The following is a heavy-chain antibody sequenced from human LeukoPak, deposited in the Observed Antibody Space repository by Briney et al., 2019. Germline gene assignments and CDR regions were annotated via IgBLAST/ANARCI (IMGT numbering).Heavy chain of an antibody. Sequence: SETLSLTCTVSGGSIRSSSYYWGWIRQPPGKGLEWVSTISYSGSTYYNPSLKGRVTVSADTSKNQFSLKLSSVTAADTAVYYCARRNYYGSGSYHFDYWGQGTLVTVSS. J-gene: IGHJ4*02. CDR3: ARRNYYGSGSYHFDY. D-gene: IGHD3-10*01. CDR1: GGSIRSSSYY. V-gene: IGHV4-39*01. CDR2: ISYSGST.